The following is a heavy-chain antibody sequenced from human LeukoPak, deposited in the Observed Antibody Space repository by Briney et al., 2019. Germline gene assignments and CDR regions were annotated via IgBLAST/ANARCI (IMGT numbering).Heavy chain of an antibody. CDR1: GGSISSYY. J-gene: IGHJ3*02. V-gene: IGHV4-59*01. D-gene: IGHD6-13*01. CDR3: ASSVHSSHDAFDI. CDR2: IYYSGST. Sequence: PSETLSLTCTVSGGSISSYYWSWIRQPPGKGLEWIGYIYYSGSTNYNPSLKSRVTISVDTSKNQFSLKLSSVTAADTAVYYCASSVHSSHDAFDIWGQGTMVTV.